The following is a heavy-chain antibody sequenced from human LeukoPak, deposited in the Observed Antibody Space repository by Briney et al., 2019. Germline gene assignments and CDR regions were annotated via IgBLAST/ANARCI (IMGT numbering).Heavy chain of an antibody. Sequence: PGGSLGLSCAASGLTFNNYWMHGFRHPPGRGRLWVSRINIDGRTTTYADSVKGRFTISRDNAKNTLYLQMNSLRAEDTAVYYCARSNSSGWYDYWGQGTLVTVSS. J-gene: IGHJ4*02. CDR3: ARSNSSGWYDY. V-gene: IGHV3-74*01. CDR2: INIDGRTT. D-gene: IGHD6-19*01. CDR1: GLTFNNYW.